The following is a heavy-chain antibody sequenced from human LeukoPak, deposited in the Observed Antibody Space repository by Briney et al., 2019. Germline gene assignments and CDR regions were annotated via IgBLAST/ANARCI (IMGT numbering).Heavy chain of an antibody. CDR1: GFTFSSYW. Sequence: GGSLRLSCAASGFTFSSYWMSWVRQAPGKGLEWVANIKQDGSEKYYVDSVKGRFTISRDNAKNSLYLQMNSLRAEDTAVYYCARGRGYYGSGSYHYFDYWGQGTLVTVSS. CDR2: IKQDGSEK. CDR3: ARGRGYYGSGSYHYFDY. J-gene: IGHJ4*02. V-gene: IGHV3-7*01. D-gene: IGHD3-10*01.